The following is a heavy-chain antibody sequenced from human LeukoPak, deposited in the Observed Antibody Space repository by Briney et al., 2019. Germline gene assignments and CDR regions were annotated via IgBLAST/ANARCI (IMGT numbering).Heavy chain of an antibody. V-gene: IGHV4-59*01. J-gene: IGHJ4*02. CDR1: GGSISSYY. D-gene: IGHD4-17*01. Sequence: SETLSLTCTVSGGSISSYYWSWIRQPPGKGLEWIGYIYYSGSTNYNPSLKSRVTISVDTSKDQFSLKLSSVTAADTAVYYCARDIKGYGDYGDWGQGTLVTVSS. CDR2: IYYSGST. CDR3: ARDIKGYGDYGD.